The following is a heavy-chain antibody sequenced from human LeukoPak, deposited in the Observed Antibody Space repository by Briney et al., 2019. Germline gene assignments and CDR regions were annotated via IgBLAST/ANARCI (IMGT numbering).Heavy chain of an antibody. CDR1: GFTLSSSW. CDR3: VRQTGSSSWFDY. V-gene: IGHV3-21*01. CDR2: ISGDSDFI. Sequence: GGSLRLSCTASGFTLSSSWMSWVRQPPGKGLEWVSYISGDSDFIYYADSVKGRFTISRDNAKNSLYLQLNSLRDDDTAIYYCVRQTGSSSWFDYWGQGTLVTVSS. D-gene: IGHD6-13*01. J-gene: IGHJ4*02.